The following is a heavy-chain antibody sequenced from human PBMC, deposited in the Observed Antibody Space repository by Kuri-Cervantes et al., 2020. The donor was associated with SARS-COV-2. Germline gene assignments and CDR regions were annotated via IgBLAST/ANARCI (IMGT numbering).Heavy chain of an antibody. Sequence: GGSLRLSCTASGFIFSDYYMTWIRQAPGKGLEWVSNIGPSGTTKYCADSVKGRFTISRDNSKNTLYLQMNSLRAEDTAVYCCAKDQHGIVVVVAAIDYWGQGTLVTVSS. J-gene: IGHJ4*02. CDR3: AKDQHGIVVVVAAIDY. V-gene: IGHV3-11*04. D-gene: IGHD2-15*01. CDR1: GFIFSDYY. CDR2: IGPSGTTK.